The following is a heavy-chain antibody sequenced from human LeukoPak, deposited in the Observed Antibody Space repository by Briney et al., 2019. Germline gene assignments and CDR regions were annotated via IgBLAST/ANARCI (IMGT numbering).Heavy chain of an antibody. Sequence: PSETLSLTCAVYGGSFSGYYWSWIRQPPGKGLEWIGEINHSGSTNYNPSLKSRVTISVDTSKNQFSLKLSSVTAADTAVYYCARGPIPNTYYYGSGSYALFVYWGQGTLVTVSS. V-gene: IGHV4-34*01. D-gene: IGHD3-10*01. CDR1: GGSFSGYY. CDR2: INHSGST. J-gene: IGHJ4*02. CDR3: ARGPIPNTYYYGSGSYALFVY.